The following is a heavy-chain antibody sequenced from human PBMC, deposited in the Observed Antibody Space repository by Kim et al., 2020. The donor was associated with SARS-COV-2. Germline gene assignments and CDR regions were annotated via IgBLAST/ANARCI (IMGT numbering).Heavy chain of an antibody. Sequence: GGSLRLSCAASGFTFSSYAMHWVRQAPGKGLEWVAVISYDGSNKYYADSVKGRFTISRDNSKNTLYLQMNSLRAEDTAVYYCARDLDYYDKHGGLGYWG. CDR3: ARDLDYYDKHGGLGY. V-gene: IGHV3-30*04. J-gene: IGHJ4*01. D-gene: IGHD3-22*01. CDR1: GFTFSSYA. CDR2: ISYDGSNK.